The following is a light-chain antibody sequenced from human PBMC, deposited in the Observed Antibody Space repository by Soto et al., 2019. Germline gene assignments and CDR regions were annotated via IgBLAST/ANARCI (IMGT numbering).Light chain of an antibody. CDR3: QQSYSTPRHT. CDR1: QSISSY. CDR2: AAS. Sequence: DIQMTQSPSSLSASVGDRVTITCRASQSISSYLNWYQQKPGKAPKLLIYAASSLQSGVPSRFSGSGSGTDFTLTISSLQPEDFATYYCQQSYSTPRHTFGGGTKVDIK. J-gene: IGKJ4*01. V-gene: IGKV1-39*01.